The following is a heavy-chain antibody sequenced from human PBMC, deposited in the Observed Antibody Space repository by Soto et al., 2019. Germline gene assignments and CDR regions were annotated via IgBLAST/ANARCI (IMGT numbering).Heavy chain of an antibody. J-gene: IGHJ3*02. D-gene: IGHD2-15*01. CDR3: ARAAMVVAATPRAFDI. Sequence: APVKLSCKASGYSFTGYYMHWVRQAPGQGLEWMGWINPNSGGTNYAQKFQGWVTMTRDTSISTAYMELSRLRSDDTAVYYCARAAMVVAATPRAFDIWGQGTMVTVSS. CDR2: INPNSGGT. CDR1: GYSFTGYY. V-gene: IGHV1-2*04.